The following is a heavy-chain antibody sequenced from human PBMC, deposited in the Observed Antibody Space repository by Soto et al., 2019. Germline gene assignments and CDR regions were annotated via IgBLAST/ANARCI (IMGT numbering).Heavy chain of an antibody. Sequence: GGSLRLSCAASGFTFSSYAMSWVRQAPGKGLEWVSAISGSGGSTYYADSVKGRFTISRDNSKNTLYLQMNSLRAEDTAVYYCAKGSSRSNYYDSSGYEYYYYYGMDVWGQGTTVTVSS. V-gene: IGHV3-23*01. CDR2: ISGSGGST. CDR3: AKGSSRSNYYDSSGYEYYYYYGMDV. J-gene: IGHJ6*02. CDR1: GFTFSSYA. D-gene: IGHD3-22*01.